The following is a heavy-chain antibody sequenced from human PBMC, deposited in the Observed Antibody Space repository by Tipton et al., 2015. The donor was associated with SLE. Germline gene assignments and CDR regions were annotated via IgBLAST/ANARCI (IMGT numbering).Heavy chain of an antibody. V-gene: IGHV1-18*01. J-gene: IGHJ3*02. CDR3: ARQLALDAFDI. CDR1: GGTFSNYA. CDR2: ISAYNGNT. D-gene: IGHD1-1*01. Sequence: QLVQSGAEVKKPGSSVKVSCKASGGTFSNYAVGWVRQAPGQGLEWMGWISAYNGNTNYAQKLQGRVTMTTDTSTSTAYMELRSLRSDDTAVYYCARQLALDAFDIWGQGTMVTVSS.